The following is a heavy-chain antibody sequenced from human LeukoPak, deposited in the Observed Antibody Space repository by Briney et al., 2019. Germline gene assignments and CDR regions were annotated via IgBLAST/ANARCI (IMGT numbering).Heavy chain of an antibody. CDR3: ARQMIVVVITSFDY. Sequence: TSETLSLTCTVSGGSISSYYWSWIRQPPGKGLEWIGYIYYSGSTNYNPSLKSRVTISVDTSKNQFSLKLSSVTAADTAVYYCARQMIVVVITSFDYWGQGTLVTVSS. CDR2: IYYSGST. J-gene: IGHJ4*02. CDR1: GGSISSYY. D-gene: IGHD3-22*01. V-gene: IGHV4-59*08.